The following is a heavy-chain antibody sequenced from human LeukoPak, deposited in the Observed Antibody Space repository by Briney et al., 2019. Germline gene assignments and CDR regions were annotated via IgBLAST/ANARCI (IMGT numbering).Heavy chain of an antibody. CDR2: VNPDDSDT. CDR1: GYSFTSHW. J-gene: IGHJ4*02. D-gene: IGHD3-10*01. CDR3: ARLRWPRGGRSSFDY. V-gene: IGHV5-51*01. Sequence: GGSLKISCKGSGYSFTSHWIGWVRQMPGKSLEWMGIVNPDDSDTIYSPSFQGQVTISADESITTAYLQWSSLKASDTAMHYCARLRWPRGGRSSFDYWGQGALVTVSS.